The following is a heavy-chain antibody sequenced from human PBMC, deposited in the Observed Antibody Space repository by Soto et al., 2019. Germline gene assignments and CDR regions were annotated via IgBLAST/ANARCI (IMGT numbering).Heavy chain of an antibody. D-gene: IGHD5-18*01. CDR1: GDSIISIYH. Sequence: SETLSLTCAVSGDSIISIYHWAWIRQSPGRGLEWIASIYHTGTTYYTPSLESRVTISVDTSKNQFSLNVTSVTAADTAVYYCARGETGYNYGLRPYYGMDVWGPGTTVTVS. V-gene: IGHV4-38-2*01. CDR3: ARGETGYNYGLRPYYGMDV. CDR2: IYHTGTT. J-gene: IGHJ6*02.